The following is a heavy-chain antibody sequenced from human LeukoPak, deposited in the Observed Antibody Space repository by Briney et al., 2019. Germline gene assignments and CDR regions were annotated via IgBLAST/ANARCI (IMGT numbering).Heavy chain of an antibody. J-gene: IGHJ5*02. CDR2: MNPNSGGT. Sequence: GASVKVSCKASGYTFTSYDINWVRQATGQGLEWMGWMNPNSGGTNYAQKFQGRVTMTRDTSISTAYMELSRLRSDDTAVYYCARVCPTPFGGYCTNAEFDPWGQGTLVTVSS. CDR1: GYTFTSYD. V-gene: IGHV1-2*02. D-gene: IGHD2-8*01. CDR3: ARVCPTPFGGYCTNAEFDP.